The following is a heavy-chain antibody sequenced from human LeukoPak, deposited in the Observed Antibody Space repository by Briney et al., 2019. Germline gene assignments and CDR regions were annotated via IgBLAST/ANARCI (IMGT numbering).Heavy chain of an antibody. D-gene: IGHD6-13*01. CDR1: GFSFSSYS. CDR3: ARASSSWYYFDY. Sequence: GGSLRLSCAASGFSFSSYSMNWARQSPGKGLEWDSYISSSGSTIYYADSVKGRFTISRDNTKNTLYLQMNSLRAEDTAVYYCARASSSWYYFDYWGQGTLVTVSS. J-gene: IGHJ4*02. CDR2: ISSSGSTI. V-gene: IGHV3-48*04.